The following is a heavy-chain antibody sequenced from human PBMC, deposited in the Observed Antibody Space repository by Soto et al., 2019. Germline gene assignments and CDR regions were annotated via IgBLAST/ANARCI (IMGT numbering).Heavy chain of an antibody. CDR3: ARDNIVATAYNWFDP. CDR1: GGSISSYY. D-gene: IGHD5-12*01. CDR2: IYYSGST. V-gene: IGHV4-59*01. J-gene: IGHJ5*02. Sequence: PSETLSLTCTVSGGSISSYYWSWIRQPPGKGLEWIGYIYYSGSTNYNPSPKSRVTISVDTSKNQFSLKLSSVTAADTAVYYCARDNIVATAYNWFDPWGQGTLVTVSS.